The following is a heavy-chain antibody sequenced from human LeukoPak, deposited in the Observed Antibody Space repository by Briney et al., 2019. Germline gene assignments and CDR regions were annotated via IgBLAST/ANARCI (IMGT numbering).Heavy chain of an antibody. D-gene: IGHD5-24*01. CDR2: IYTSGST. CDR1: GGSITSGTYY. Sequence: SQTLSLTCTVSGGSITSGTYYWNWIRQPAGKGLEWIGRIYTSGSTNYNPSLKSRVTISVDTSKNQFSLKLSSVTAADTAVYYCARGRDGYDGRFDYWGQGTLVTVSS. V-gene: IGHV4-61*02. J-gene: IGHJ4*02. CDR3: ARGRDGYDGRFDY.